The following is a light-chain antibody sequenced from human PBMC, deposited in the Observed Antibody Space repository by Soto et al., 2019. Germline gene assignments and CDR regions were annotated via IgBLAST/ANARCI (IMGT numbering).Light chain of an antibody. CDR1: QSVSSSS. CDR3: QQYGSSPPMYT. Sequence: EIVLTQSPGTLSLSPGERATLPCRASQSVSSSSLAWYQQKPGQAPRLLIYGASSRATGIPDRFSGSGSGTDFTLTISRLEPEDFVVYYCQQYGSSPPMYTFGQGTKLEIK. V-gene: IGKV3-20*01. J-gene: IGKJ2*01. CDR2: GAS.